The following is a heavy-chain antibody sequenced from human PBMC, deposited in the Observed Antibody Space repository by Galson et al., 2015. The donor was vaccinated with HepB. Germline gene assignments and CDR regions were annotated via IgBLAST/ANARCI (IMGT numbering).Heavy chain of an antibody. CDR3: ARHKPAALRLVDLSFNY. D-gene: IGHD3-16*02. CDR2: IDPGDSYT. J-gene: IGHJ4*02. CDR1: GYSFAAFW. Sequence: QSGAEVKEPGESLRISCKGSGYSFAAFWISWVRQMPGKGLEWMGRIDPGDSYTNYSPSFEGHVTISADKSIGAAYLQWNSLKASDSGAYYCARHKPAALRLVDLSFNYWGQGTLVTVSS. V-gene: IGHV5-10-1*01.